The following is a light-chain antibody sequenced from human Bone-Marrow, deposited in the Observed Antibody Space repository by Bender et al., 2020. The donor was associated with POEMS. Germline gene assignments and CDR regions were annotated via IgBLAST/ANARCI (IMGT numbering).Light chain of an antibody. CDR3: CSYVGSSTFYV. J-gene: IGLJ1*01. CDR2: EVF. V-gene: IGLV2-23*02. Sequence: QSALTQPDSVSGSPGQSITISCTGTSSDVGPYNLVSWYQHHPGKAPKLMIYEVFKRPSGVSNRFSGSKSGNMASLTISGLQAEDEADYYCCSYVGSSTFYVFGSGTKVTVL. CDR1: SSDVGPYNL.